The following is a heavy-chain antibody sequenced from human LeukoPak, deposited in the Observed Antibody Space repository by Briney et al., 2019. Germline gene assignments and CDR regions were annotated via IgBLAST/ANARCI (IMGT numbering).Heavy chain of an antibody. CDR3: ARRSVAHFDY. D-gene: IGHD6-19*01. Sequence: SETLSLTCTASGGSISSSSNYWGWIRQPPGKGLEWIGSIYYSGSTYYNPSLKSRVTISVDTSKNQFSLKLSSVTAADTAVYYCARRSVAHFDYWGQGTLVTVSS. J-gene: IGHJ4*02. CDR1: GGSISSSSNY. CDR2: IYYSGST. V-gene: IGHV4-39*01.